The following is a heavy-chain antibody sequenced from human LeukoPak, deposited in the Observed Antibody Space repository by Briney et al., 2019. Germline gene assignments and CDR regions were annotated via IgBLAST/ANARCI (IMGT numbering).Heavy chain of an antibody. V-gene: IGHV4-34*01. CDR2: INHSGST. Sequence: PSETLSLTCAVYGGSFSGYYWSWIRQPPGKGLEWIGEINHSGSTNYNPSPKSRVTISVDTSKNQFYLKLSSVTAADTAVYYCASTLYDFWSGYPPYYMDVWGKGTTVTVSS. D-gene: IGHD3-3*01. CDR1: GGSFSGYY. CDR3: ASTLYDFWSGYPPYYMDV. J-gene: IGHJ6*03.